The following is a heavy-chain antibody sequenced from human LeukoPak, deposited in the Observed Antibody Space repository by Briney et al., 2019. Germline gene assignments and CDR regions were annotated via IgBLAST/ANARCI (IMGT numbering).Heavy chain of an antibody. J-gene: IGHJ4*02. CDR3: AKDPALGYGDPAYYFDY. Sequence: PGGSLRLSCAASGFIFSSYGMHWVRQAPGKGLEWAAVISYDGSNKYYADSVKGRFTISRDNSKNTLYLQMYSLRAEDTAVYYCAKDPALGYGDPAYYFDYWGQGTLVTVSS. CDR2: ISYDGSNK. V-gene: IGHV3-30*18. CDR1: GFIFSSYG. D-gene: IGHD4-17*01.